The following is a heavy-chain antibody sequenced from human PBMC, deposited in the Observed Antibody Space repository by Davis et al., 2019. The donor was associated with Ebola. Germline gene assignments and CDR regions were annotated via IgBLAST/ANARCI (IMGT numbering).Heavy chain of an antibody. D-gene: IGHD6-19*01. CDR3: ARSSTPWDSSGWQYYFDY. Sequence: GESLKISCAASGFTFDDYGMSWVRQAPGKGLEWVSGINWNGGSTGYADSVKGRFTISRDNAKNFLYLQMNSLRAEDTALYHCARSSTPWDSSGWQYYFDYWGQGTLVTVSS. CDR1: GFTFDDYG. V-gene: IGHV3-20*01. CDR2: INWNGGST. J-gene: IGHJ4*02.